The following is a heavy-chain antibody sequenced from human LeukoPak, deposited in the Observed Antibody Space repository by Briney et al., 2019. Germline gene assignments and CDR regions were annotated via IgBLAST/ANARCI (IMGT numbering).Heavy chain of an antibody. CDR2: IYTSGTT. J-gene: IGHJ3*02. CDR3: ARDQTYYDSSGYSLYAFDI. CDR1: GASISSYY. V-gene: IGHV4-4*07. D-gene: IGHD3-22*01. Sequence: SQTLSLTCTLSGASISSYYWSWIRQPAGKGLEWIGRIYTSGTTNYNPSLKSRVTMSVDTSKNQFSLKLSSVTAADTAVYYCARDQTYYDSSGYSLYAFDIWGQGTMVTVSS.